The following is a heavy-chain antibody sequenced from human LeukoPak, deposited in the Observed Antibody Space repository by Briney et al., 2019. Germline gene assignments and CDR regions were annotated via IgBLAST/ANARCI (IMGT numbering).Heavy chain of an antibody. J-gene: IGHJ4*02. V-gene: IGHV1-2*02. CDR1: GYIFTGYY. D-gene: IGHD3-16*01. Sequence: ASVKVSCKASGYIFTGYYMHWVRQAPGQGLEWMGWINPNSGDTNYAQKVQGRVTMTRDTSISTAYMELSRLRSDNTAVYYCARVRYRLAETYIDYWGQGTLVTVSS. CDR3: ARVRYRLAETYIDY. CDR2: INPNSGDT.